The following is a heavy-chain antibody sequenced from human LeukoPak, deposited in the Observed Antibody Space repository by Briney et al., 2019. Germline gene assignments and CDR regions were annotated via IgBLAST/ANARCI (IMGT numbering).Heavy chain of an antibody. Sequence: SETLSLTCTVSGGSISSGDYYWSWIRQPPGKGLEWIGYIYYSGSTYYNPSLKSRVTISVDTSKNQFSLKLSSVTAADTAVYYCARVEEAYHDSSGYYPYWYFDLWGRGTLVTVSS. CDR1: GGSISSGDYY. V-gene: IGHV4-30-4*08. J-gene: IGHJ2*01. CDR3: ARVEEAYHDSSGYYPYWYFDL. CDR2: IYYSGST. D-gene: IGHD3-22*01.